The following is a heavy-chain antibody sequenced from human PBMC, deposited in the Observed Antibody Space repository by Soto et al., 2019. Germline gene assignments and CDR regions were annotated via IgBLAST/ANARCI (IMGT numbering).Heavy chain of an antibody. CDR2: IDPSDSYT. V-gene: IGHV5-10-1*01. CDR1: GYSFTSYW. D-gene: IGHD5-18*01. CDR3: ARLWGTAMVTNYYYYGMDV. J-gene: IGHJ6*02. Sequence: PGESLKISCKGSGYSFTSYWISWVRQMPGKGLEWMGRIDPSDSYTNYSPSFQGHVTISADKSISTAYLQWSSLKASDTAMYYCARLWGTAMVTNYYYYGMDVWGQGTTVTVSS.